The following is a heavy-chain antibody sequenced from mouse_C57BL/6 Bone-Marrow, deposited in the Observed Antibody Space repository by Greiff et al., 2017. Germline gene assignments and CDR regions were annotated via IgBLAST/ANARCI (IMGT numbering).Heavy chain of an antibody. V-gene: IGHV7-1*01. D-gene: IGHD1-1*01. CDR2: SRNKANDYTT. J-gene: IGHJ1*03. Sequence: EVHLVESGGGLVQSGRSLRLSCATSGFTFSDFYMEWVRQAPGKGLEWIAASRNKANDYTTEYSASVKGRFIVSRDTSQSILYLQMNSLRAEDTAIYYCARDALYYYGSSHWYFDVWGTGTTVTVSS. CDR1: GFTFSDFY. CDR3: ARDALYYYGSSHWYFDV.